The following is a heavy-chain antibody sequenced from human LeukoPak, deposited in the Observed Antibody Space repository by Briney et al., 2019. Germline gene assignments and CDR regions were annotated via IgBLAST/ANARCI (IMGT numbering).Heavy chain of an antibody. CDR3: ARAVGATDYWYFDH. V-gene: IGHV3-30-3*01. D-gene: IGHD1-26*01. Sequence: ARSLRLSCAASGFPFSSYSMHWIRQAPGKGLEWMALISYDGSNKYYVDSVDGRFTITRDNSKNTLYLQLNSLNGQDTAVFYCARAVGATDYWYFDHWGRGSLVTVSS. J-gene: IGHJ2*01. CDR1: GFPFSSYS. CDR2: ISYDGSNK.